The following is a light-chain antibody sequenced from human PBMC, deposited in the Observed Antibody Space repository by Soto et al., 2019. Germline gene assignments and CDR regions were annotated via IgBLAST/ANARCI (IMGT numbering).Light chain of an antibody. CDR1: QTISSW. V-gene: IGKV1-5*03. J-gene: IGKJ1*01. Sequence: SQLTQSPSSLSASVGDSVTITCRASQTISSWLAWYQQKPGKAPKLLIYKASTLKSGVPSRFSGSGSGTDFTLTINSLHPDDFATYYCQQYNSYSPTFGQGTKVDIK. CDR2: KAS. CDR3: QQYNSYSPT.